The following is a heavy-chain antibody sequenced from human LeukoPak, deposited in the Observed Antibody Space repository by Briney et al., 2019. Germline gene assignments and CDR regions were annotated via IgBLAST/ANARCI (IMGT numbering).Heavy chain of an antibody. CDR1: GFIVSGDF. CDR2: IYSGGST. Sequence: GGSLRLSCAASGFIVSGDFMSWVRQAPGKGLEWVSVIYSGGSTYYADSVKGRFTNSRDNSKNTLYLQMNSLRAEDTAVYYCARDLVGATTIWGQGTLVTVSS. CDR3: ARDLVGATTI. J-gene: IGHJ4*02. V-gene: IGHV3-53*01. D-gene: IGHD1-26*01.